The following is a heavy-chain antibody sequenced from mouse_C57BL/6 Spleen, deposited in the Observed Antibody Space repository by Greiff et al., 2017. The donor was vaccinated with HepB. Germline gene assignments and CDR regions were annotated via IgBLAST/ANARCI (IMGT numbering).Heavy chain of an antibody. V-gene: IGHV1-26*01. CDR2: INPNNGGT. Sequence: VQLQQSGPELVKPGASVKISCKASGYTFTDYYMNWVKQSHGKSLEWIGDINPNNGGTSYNQKFKGKATLTVDKYSSTAYMELRSLTSEDSAVYYCARSRITTGFAYWGQGTLVTVSA. J-gene: IGHJ3*01. CDR3: ARSRITTGFAY. CDR1: GYTFTDYY. D-gene: IGHD1-2*01.